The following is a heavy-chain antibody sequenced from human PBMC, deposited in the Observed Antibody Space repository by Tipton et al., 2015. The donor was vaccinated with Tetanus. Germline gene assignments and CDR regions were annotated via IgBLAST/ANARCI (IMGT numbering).Heavy chain of an antibody. CDR3: ARGRQRLVPAGFDL. J-gene: IGHJ5*02. V-gene: IGHV4-34*01. Sequence: LRLSCAASGFTFRTYPMHWIRQPPGKGLEWIGEINHTGSTNYNPSLRRRVTISICTSNNQFSLKLNSGTAADSAVYYCARGRQRLVPAGFDLWGQGTLVTGSS. D-gene: IGHD6-25*01. CDR2: INHTGST. CDR1: GFTFRTYP.